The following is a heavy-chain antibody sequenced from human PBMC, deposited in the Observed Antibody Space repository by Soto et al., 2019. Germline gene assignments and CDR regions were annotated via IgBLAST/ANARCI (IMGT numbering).Heavy chain of an antibody. V-gene: IGHV3-73*01. D-gene: IGHD1-26*01. CDR3: TRLGSYVTDYFDY. Sequence: PGGSLRLSCAASGLTFSGSAMHWVRQVSGKGLEWVGRIRSKANSYATAYAASVKGRFTISRDDSKNTGSLQMNSLKTEDTAVYYCTRLGSYVTDYFDYWGQGTLVTVSS. CDR2: IRSKANSYAT. J-gene: IGHJ4*02. CDR1: GLTFSGSA.